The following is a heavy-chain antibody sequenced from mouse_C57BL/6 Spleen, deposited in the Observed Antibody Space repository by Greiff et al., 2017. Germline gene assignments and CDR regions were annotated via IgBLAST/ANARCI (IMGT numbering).Heavy chain of an antibody. Sequence: VQLQQSGPELVKPGASVKISCKASGYTFTDYYMNWVKQSHGKSLEWIGDINPNNGGTSYNQKFKGKATLTVDKSSSTAYMELRSLTSEDSAVYYCAGYGSSYGYFDVWGTGTTVTVSS. J-gene: IGHJ1*03. CDR2: INPNNGGT. CDR3: AGYGSSYGYFDV. CDR1: GYTFTDYY. D-gene: IGHD1-1*01. V-gene: IGHV1-26*01.